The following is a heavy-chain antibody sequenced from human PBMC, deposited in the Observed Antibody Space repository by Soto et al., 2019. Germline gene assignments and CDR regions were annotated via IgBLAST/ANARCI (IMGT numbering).Heavy chain of an antibody. D-gene: IGHD3-10*01. CDR3: VRPRMVRGVISGLYFDY. V-gene: IGHV3-23*01. Sequence: PGGSLRLSCAASGFTFSSYAMSWVRQAPGKGLEWVSAISGSGGSTYYADSVKGRFTISRDNSKNTLYLQMNSLRAEDTAVYYCVRPRMVRGVISGLYFDYWGQGTLVTVSS. CDR2: ISGSGGST. J-gene: IGHJ4*02. CDR1: GFTFSSYA.